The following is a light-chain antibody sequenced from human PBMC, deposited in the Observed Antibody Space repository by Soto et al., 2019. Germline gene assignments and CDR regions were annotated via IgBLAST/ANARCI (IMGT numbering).Light chain of an antibody. V-gene: IGLV2-14*01. CDR1: SNDIGFYNY. J-gene: IGLJ2*01. Sequence: QSALTQPASVSGSPGQSITISCTGTSNDIGFYNYVSWYQQHPGKVPELLIYDVSNRPSGVSNRLSGSTSGNTASLTISGLQAEDEADYYCTSYTNSHTRVFGGGTKLTVL. CDR2: DVS. CDR3: TSYTNSHTRV.